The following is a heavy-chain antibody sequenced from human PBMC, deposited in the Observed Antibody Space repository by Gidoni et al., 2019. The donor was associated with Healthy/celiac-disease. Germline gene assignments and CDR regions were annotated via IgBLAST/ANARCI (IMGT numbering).Heavy chain of an antibody. D-gene: IGHD1-26*01. V-gene: IGHV4-39*07. Sequence: QLQLQESGPGLVKPSETLSLTCTVSGGSISSSSYYWGWIRQPPGKGLEWIGSIYYSGSTYYNPSLKSRVTISVDTSKNQFSLKLSSVTAADTAVYYCARVYGSSGIYYYYYGMDVWGQGTTVTVSS. J-gene: IGHJ6*02. CDR3: ARVYGSSGIYYYYYGMDV. CDR2: IYYSGST. CDR1: GGSISSSSYY.